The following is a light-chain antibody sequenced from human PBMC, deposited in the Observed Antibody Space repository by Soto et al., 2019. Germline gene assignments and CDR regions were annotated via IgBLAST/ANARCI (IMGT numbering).Light chain of an antibody. CDR1: SSNIGNNY. J-gene: IGLJ3*02. Sequence: QPVLTQPPSVSAAPGQKVTISCSGSSSNIGNNYVSWYQHLPGTAPKLLIYDNNKRPSGIPDRFSGSKSGTSATLGITGLQTGDEADYYCGTWDSSLSAGVFGGGTKLTVL. CDR3: GTWDSSLSAGV. V-gene: IGLV1-51*01. CDR2: DNN.